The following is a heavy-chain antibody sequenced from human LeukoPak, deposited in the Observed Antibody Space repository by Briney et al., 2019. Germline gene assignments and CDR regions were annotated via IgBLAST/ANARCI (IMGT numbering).Heavy chain of an antibody. Sequence: SETLSLTCTVSGGSISSSSYYWGWIRQPPGKGLEWIGSIYYSGSTYYNPSLKSRVTISVDTSKNQFSLKLSSVTAADTAVYYCARRLWVWYSGSYQRKNWFDPWGQGTLVTVSS. D-gene: IGHD1-26*01. CDR2: IYYSGST. V-gene: IGHV4-39*07. CDR3: ARRLWVWYSGSYQRKNWFDP. J-gene: IGHJ5*02. CDR1: GGSISSSSYY.